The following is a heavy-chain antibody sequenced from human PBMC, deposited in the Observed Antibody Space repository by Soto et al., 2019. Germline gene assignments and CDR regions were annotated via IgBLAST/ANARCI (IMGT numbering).Heavy chain of an antibody. CDR1: GYTFTSYY. CDR2: INPSGGST. Sequence: SVKVSCKASGYTFTSYYIHWVRQAPGQGLEWMGIINPSGGSTSYAQKFQGRVTMTRDTSTSTVYMELSSLRSEDTAVYYCARDYTFRGYCSSTSCYDEGWFDPWGQGTLVTVSS. V-gene: IGHV1-46*01. D-gene: IGHD2-2*01. J-gene: IGHJ5*02. CDR3: ARDYTFRGYCSSTSCYDEGWFDP.